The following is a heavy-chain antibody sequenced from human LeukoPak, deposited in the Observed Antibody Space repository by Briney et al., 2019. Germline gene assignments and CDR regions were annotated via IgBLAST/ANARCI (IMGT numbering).Heavy chain of an antibody. CDR3: ARDRYYYDSSGYYLGAFDI. D-gene: IGHD3-22*01. J-gene: IGHJ3*02. Sequence: AGGSLRLSCAASGFTFSSYSMNWVRQAPGKGLEWVSYISSSSSTIYYADSVKGRFTISRDNAKNSLYLQMNSLRAEDTAVYYCARDRYYYDSSGYYLGAFDIWAKGQWSPSLQ. CDR2: ISSSSSTI. CDR1: GFTFSSYS. V-gene: IGHV3-48*01.